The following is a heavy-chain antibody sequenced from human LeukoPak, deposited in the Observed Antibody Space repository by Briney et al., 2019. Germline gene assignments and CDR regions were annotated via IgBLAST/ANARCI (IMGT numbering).Heavy chain of an antibody. J-gene: IGHJ6*03. CDR3: TTVRGWLRALDEYYYYMDV. CDR2: IKSKTDGGTT. Sequence: GGSLRLSCAASGFTFSNAWMSWVRQAPGKGLEWVGRIKSKTDGGTTDYAAPVKGRFTISRDDSKNTLYLQMNSLKTEGTAVYYCTTVRGWLRALDEYYYYMDVWGKGTTVTVSS. CDR1: GFTFSNAW. D-gene: IGHD5-12*01. V-gene: IGHV3-15*01.